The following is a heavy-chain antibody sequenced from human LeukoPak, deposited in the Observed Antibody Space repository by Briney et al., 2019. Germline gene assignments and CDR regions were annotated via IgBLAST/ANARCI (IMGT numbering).Heavy chain of an antibody. Sequence: ASVKVSCKASGYTFTDYGVNWVRQAPGQGVEWMGWGSAFNGNTNYARKFQGRIRMTTDTSTTTAFMELKSLRSDDTAVYYCARDKVRRQLAAGWYFDLWGRGTLVTVSS. J-gene: IGHJ2*01. CDR3: ARDKVRRQLAAGWYFDL. CDR1: GYTFTDYG. V-gene: IGHV1-18*01. CDR2: GSAFNGNT. D-gene: IGHD6-13*01.